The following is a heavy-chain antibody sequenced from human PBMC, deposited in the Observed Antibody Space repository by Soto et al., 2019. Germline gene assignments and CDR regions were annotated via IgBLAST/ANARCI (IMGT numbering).Heavy chain of an antibody. CDR1: GYSFTSYW. V-gene: IGHV5-51*01. Sequence: SCKGSGYSFTSYWIGWVRQMPGKGLEWMGIIYPGDSDTRYSPSFQGQVTISADKSISTAYLQWSSLKASDTAMYYCATGGVYYGSGSSYYYYGMDVWGQGTTVTVSS. D-gene: IGHD3-10*01. CDR3: ATGGVYYGSGSSYYYYGMDV. J-gene: IGHJ6*02. CDR2: IYPGDSDT.